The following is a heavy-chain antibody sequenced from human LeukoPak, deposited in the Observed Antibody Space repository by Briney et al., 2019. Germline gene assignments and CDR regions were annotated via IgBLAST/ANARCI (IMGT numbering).Heavy chain of an antibody. V-gene: IGHV3-21*01. J-gene: IGHJ4*02. CDR1: GFTFSSYS. CDR2: ISSSSSYI. Sequence: GGSLRLSCAASGFTFSSYSMNWVRQAPGKGLEWVSSISSSSSYIYYADSVKGRFTISRDNAKNTLFLQLSSLRAEDTAIYYCARGPDHGGSYYHDWGQGTLVTVSS. CDR3: ARGPDHGGSYYHD. D-gene: IGHD1-26*01.